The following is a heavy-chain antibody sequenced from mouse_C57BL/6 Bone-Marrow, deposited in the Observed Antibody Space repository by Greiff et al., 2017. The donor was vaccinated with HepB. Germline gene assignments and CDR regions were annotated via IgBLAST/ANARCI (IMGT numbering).Heavy chain of an antibody. D-gene: IGHD1-1*01. V-gene: IGHV1-82*01. J-gene: IGHJ4*01. CDR3: ARSWTTGSDYYAMDY. CDR2: IYPGDGDT. CDR1: GYAFSSSW. Sequence: VKLMESGPELVKPGASVKISCKASGYAFSSSWMNWVKQRPGKGLEWIGRIYPGDGDTNYNGKFKGKATLTADKSSSTAYMQLSSLTSADSAVYFCARSWTTGSDYYAMDYWGQGTSVTVSS.